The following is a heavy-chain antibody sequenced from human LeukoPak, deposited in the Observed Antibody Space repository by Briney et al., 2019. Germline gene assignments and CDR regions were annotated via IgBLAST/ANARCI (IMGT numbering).Heavy chain of an antibody. J-gene: IGHJ6*02. V-gene: IGHV1-18*01. Sequence: GASVKVSCKASGYTFTSYGISWVRQAPGQGLEWMGWISAYNGNTNYAQKLQGRVTMTTDTSTSTAYMELRSLRSDDTAVYYCASGVMITFGGVIDPGPPLDYYGMDVWGQGTTVTVSS. CDR2: ISAYNGNT. D-gene: IGHD3-16*02. CDR1: GYTFTSYG. CDR3: ASGVMITFGGVIDPGPPLDYYGMDV.